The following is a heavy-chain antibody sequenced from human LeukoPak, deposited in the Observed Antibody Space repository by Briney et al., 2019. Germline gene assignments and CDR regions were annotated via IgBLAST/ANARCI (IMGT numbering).Heavy chain of an antibody. V-gene: IGHV3-30*03. CDR3: ARDRDWAFDI. Sequence: PGGSLRLSCAASGFTFSSYGMHWVRQAPGKGLEWVAVISYDGSNKHHADSVKGRLIISRNYSKNTMYLQMNSLRIEDTAVYYCARDRDWAFDIWGQGTMVTVSS. CDR2: ISYDGSNK. J-gene: IGHJ3*02. D-gene: IGHD2-21*01. CDR1: GFTFSSYG.